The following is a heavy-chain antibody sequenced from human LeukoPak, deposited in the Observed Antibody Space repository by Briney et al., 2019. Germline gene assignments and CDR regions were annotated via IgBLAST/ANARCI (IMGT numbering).Heavy chain of an antibody. CDR1: SGSVSSGTYY. CDR3: ARTNIESAGYYFDF. D-gene: IGHD6-13*01. J-gene: IGHJ4*02. CDR2: IFYSGST. V-gene: IGHV4-61*01. Sequence: SETLSLTCTVSSGSVSSGTYYWSWIRQPPGKGLEWIGFIFYSGSTNYSPSLKGRVTMSVDTSKNQFSLKLRSVTAADTAIYYCARTNIESAGYYFDFWGQGTLVTVSS.